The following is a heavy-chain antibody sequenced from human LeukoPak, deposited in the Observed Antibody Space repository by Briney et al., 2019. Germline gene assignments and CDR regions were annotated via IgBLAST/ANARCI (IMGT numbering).Heavy chain of an antibody. CDR2: ISGSGGGT. Sequence: GGSLRLSCAASGFTFSSYAMSWVRQAPGKGLEWVSAISGSGGGTYYADSVKGRFTISRDNSKNTLYLQMNSLRAEDTAVYYCAKDYCSSTSCEKDYWGQGTLVTVSS. CDR3: AKDYCSSTSCEKDY. CDR1: GFTFSSYA. V-gene: IGHV3-23*01. D-gene: IGHD2-2*01. J-gene: IGHJ4*02.